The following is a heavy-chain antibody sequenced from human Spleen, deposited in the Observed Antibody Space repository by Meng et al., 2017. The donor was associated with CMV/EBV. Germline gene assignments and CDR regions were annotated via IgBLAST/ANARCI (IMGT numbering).Heavy chain of an antibody. CDR3: AKDSGIGYCSTTTCPSFDY. V-gene: IGHV3-23*01. CDR1: GFTFSHYA. Sequence: GESLKISCVASGFTFSHYAMHWVRQAPGKGLEWVSAISGGGGSTFYADSVKGRFTISRDNSKNTLSLQMNSLRAEDTAVYYCAKDSGIGYCSTTTCPSFDYWGQGTLVTVSS. CDR2: ISGGGGST. D-gene: IGHD2-2*01. J-gene: IGHJ4*02.